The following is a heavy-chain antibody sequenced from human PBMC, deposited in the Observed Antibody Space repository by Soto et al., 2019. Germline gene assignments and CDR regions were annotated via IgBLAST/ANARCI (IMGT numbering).Heavy chain of an antibody. CDR1: GYPVTAYY. CDR3: ARGGGVGVAGSAAFDM. V-gene: IGHV1-2*02. CDR2: INPATGAA. Sequence: QLHLVQSGAVVKKPGASVTVSCSASGYPVTAYYMHWVRQAPGRGLEWMGGINPATGAAKYTQTFQGGVTLARDTSTRTVFMELSGLTSEDPAVFYWARGGGVGVAGSAAFDMWGQGTLVTVSS. D-gene: IGHD3-3*01. J-gene: IGHJ3*02.